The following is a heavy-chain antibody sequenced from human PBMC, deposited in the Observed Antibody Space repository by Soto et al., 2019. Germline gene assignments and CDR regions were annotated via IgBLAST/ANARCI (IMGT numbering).Heavy chain of an antibody. V-gene: IGHV1-2*04. CDR1: GYTFTGYY. J-gene: IGHJ6*02. CDR2: INPNSGGT. CDR3: ARYPLGYYDILTGYYKSYYGMDV. Sequence: GASLKVSCKASGYTFTGYYMHWVRQAPGQGLEWMGWINPNSGGTNYAQKFQGWVTMTRDTSISTAYMELSRLRSDDTAVYYCARYPLGYYDILTGYYKSYYGMDVWGQGTTVTVSS. D-gene: IGHD3-9*01.